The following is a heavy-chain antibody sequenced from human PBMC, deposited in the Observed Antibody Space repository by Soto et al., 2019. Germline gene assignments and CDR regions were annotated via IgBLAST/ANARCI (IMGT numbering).Heavy chain of an antibody. CDR2: ISYDGGLQ. J-gene: IGHJ5*02. CDR1: GFTFTNYG. D-gene: IGHD5-18*01. V-gene: IGHV3-30*03. Sequence: QAHLVESGGGVVQPGRSLRLSCAASGFTFTNYGMHWVRQAPGTRLEWVAVISYDGGLQHYADSVKGRFTISRDNSKNMVLLQMNSLIAEDTAVYYCVSDRGYGHASVPYSWGQGTPVSDSS. CDR3: VSDRGYGHASVPYS.